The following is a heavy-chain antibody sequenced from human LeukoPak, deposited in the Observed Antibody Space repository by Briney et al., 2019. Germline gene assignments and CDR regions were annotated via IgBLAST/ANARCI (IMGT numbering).Heavy chain of an antibody. CDR2: INPNNGGT. CDR3: ARDKYTGYETFDY. V-gene: IGHV1-2*02. CDR1: GYTFTGYY. D-gene: IGHD5-12*01. J-gene: IGHJ4*02. Sequence: SVKVSCKASGYTFTGYYIQWVRQAPGQGLEWMGWINPNNGGTNYAQKFQGRVTMTRDTSISTAYMELNRLTSDDTAVYYCARDKYTGYETFDYWGQGTPVTVSS.